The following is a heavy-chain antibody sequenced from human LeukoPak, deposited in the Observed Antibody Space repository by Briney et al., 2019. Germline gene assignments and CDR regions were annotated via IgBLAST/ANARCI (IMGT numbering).Heavy chain of an antibody. CDR2: IEQDGSEK. D-gene: IGHD3-22*01. CDR3: ARDPYNYDRSGYKLDSYFDY. V-gene: IGHV3-7*01. CDR1: GFTFNTYG. Sequence: GGSLRLSCAASGFTFNTYGMSWVRQAPGKGLEWVANIEQDGSEKWYVDSVKGRFTISRDNAKNSLYLQMNSLRAEDTAVYYCARDPYNYDRSGYKLDSYFDYWGQGTLVTVSS. J-gene: IGHJ4*02.